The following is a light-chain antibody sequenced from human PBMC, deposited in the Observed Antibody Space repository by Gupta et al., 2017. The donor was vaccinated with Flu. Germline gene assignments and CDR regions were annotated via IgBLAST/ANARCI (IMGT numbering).Light chain of an antibody. CDR1: QSISSY. Sequence: DIQMTQSPSSLSASVGDRVTITCRASQSISSYLNCYQQKPGKAPKLLIYAASSSQSGVPSRFSGSASGTDFTLTISMLHPEDFATYYCQRSDSTPRTFGQGTRLEIK. CDR3: QRSDSTPRT. J-gene: IGKJ1*01. V-gene: IGKV1-39*01. CDR2: AAS.